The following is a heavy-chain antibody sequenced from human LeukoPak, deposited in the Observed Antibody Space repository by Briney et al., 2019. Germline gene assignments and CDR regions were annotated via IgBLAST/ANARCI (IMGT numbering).Heavy chain of an antibody. CDR3: ANPRGYSFDY. Sequence: GGSLRLSCAASGFTFSSYWMHWVRQAPGKGLVWVSRINSDGSSTSYADSVKGSFTISRDNYKNTLYLQMNSLRAEDTAVYYCANPRGYSFDYWGQGTLVTVSS. V-gene: IGHV3-74*01. J-gene: IGHJ4*02. D-gene: IGHD5-18*01. CDR1: GFTFSSYW. CDR2: INSDGSST.